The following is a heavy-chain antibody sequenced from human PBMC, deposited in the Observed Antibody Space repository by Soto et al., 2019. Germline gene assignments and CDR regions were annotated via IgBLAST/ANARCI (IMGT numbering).Heavy chain of an antibody. J-gene: IGHJ6*02. CDR2: IGTAGDT. D-gene: IGHD6-6*01. Sequence: GGSLRLSCAASGFTFSSYDMHWVRQATGKGLEWVSAIGTAGDTYYPGSVKGRFTISRENAKNSLYLQMNSLRAGDTAVYYCAREGSDYSSSSRSYYGMDVWGQGTTVTVSS. V-gene: IGHV3-13*01. CDR1: GFTFSSYD. CDR3: AREGSDYSSSSRSYYGMDV.